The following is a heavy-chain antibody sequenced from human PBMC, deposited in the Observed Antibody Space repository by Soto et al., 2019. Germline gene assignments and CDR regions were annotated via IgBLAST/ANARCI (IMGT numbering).Heavy chain of an antibody. CDR1: GGSISSGGYY. V-gene: IGHV4-31*01. CDR2: IYYSRST. J-gene: IGHJ4*02. Sequence: QVQLQESGPGLVKPSQTLSLTCTVSGGSISSGGYYWSWIRQHPGKGLEWIGYIYYSRSTYYTPSLKSLVNILVDTSKNPFYLKLSSVTAADTAVYYCARVKKYYYDSSGYRVFDYWGQGTLVTVSS. CDR3: ARVKKYYYDSSGYRVFDY. D-gene: IGHD3-22*01.